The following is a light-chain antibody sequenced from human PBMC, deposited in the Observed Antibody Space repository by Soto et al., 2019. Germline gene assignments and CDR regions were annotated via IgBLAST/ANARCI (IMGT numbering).Light chain of an antibody. Sequence: EIVLTQSPATLSLSPGESATLSCTASQSVSAYLAWYQQKPRQAPRLLIYDAFNRATGIPARFSGSGAGTEFTLSISSLEAEDFAVYYCQQGRNSLTFGGGTVVEIK. CDR2: DAF. V-gene: IGKV3-11*01. J-gene: IGKJ4*01. CDR3: QQGRNSLT. CDR1: QSVSAY.